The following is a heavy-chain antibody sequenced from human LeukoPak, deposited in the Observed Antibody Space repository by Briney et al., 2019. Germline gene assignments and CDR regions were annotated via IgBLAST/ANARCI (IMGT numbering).Heavy chain of an antibody. D-gene: IGHD4-17*01. J-gene: IGHJ3*02. Sequence: TWVRQPPGKGLEWIGEINHRGITNYNPSFKSRVTISVDTSKNQFSLKLSSVIAADTAVYYCARVDYGDYSPADAFDIWGQGTMVTVSS. V-gene: IGHV4-34*01. CDR3: ARVDYGDYSPADAFDI. CDR2: INHRGIT.